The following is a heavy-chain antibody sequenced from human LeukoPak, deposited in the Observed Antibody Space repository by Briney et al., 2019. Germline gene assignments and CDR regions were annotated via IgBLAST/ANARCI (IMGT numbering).Heavy chain of an antibody. D-gene: IGHD6-19*01. Sequence: SGPTLVNPTQTLTLTCTFPGFSLSTPAMAVGWVRQPPGETLEWLALISWDDDKRYNPSLKSRLTITKDTSENQVVLTMTNMDRVDTATYYCAHTSAVTGSWGYWGQGTLVTVSS. CDR2: ISWDDDK. CDR1: GFSLSTPAMA. J-gene: IGHJ4*02. V-gene: IGHV2-5*02. CDR3: AHTSAVTGSWGY.